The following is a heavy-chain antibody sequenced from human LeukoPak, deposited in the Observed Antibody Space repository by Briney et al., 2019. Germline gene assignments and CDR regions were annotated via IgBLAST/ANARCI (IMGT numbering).Heavy chain of an antibody. CDR3: ARERQDTIVHSGAFDI. V-gene: IGHV3-30-3*01. CDR1: GFTLGTYI. J-gene: IGHJ3*02. Sequence: GGSLRLSCGASGFTLGTYIMHWVRQAPGKGLQWVAAVASDGSQTFYIESVRGRFTISRDNSKNTLYLQVNTLRAEDTAVYFCARERQDTIVHSGAFDIWGQGTMVTVSS. CDR2: VASDGSQT. D-gene: IGHD3-10*01.